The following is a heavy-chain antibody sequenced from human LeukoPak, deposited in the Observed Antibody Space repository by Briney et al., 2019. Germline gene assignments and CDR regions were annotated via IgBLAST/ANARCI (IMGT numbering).Heavy chain of an antibody. CDR2: IYYSGST. V-gene: IGHV4-39*01. J-gene: IGHJ3*02. CDR1: GGSISSSSYY. CDR3: ATGSLAARDAFDI. D-gene: IGHD6-6*01. Sequence: SETLSLTCTVSGGSISSSSYYWGWLRQPPGRGLEWIGSIYYSGSTYYNPSLKRRATISVDTSKNQFSLKLSSVTAADTAVYYCATGSLAARDAFDIWGQGTMVTVSS.